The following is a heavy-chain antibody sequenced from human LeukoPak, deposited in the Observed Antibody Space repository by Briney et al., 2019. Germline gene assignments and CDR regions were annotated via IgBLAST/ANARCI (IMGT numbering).Heavy chain of an antibody. Sequence: GGSLRLSCAASGFTFSSYWMNWARQAPGKGLLWVSRINGDGSSTSYADSVKGRFTISRDNAKNTLYLQMNSLRAEDTAVYYCARGPYYFGSGDWGQGTLVTVSS. V-gene: IGHV3-74*01. CDR3: ARGPYYFGSGD. J-gene: IGHJ4*02. CDR1: GFTFSSYW. D-gene: IGHD3-10*01. CDR2: INGDGSST.